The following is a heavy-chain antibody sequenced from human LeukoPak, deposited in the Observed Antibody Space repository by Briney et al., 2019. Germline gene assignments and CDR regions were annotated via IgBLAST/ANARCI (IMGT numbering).Heavy chain of an antibody. V-gene: IGHV4-31*03. CDR3: ARDNSVGDFWSGYSRAGGMDV. CDR1: GGSISSGGYY. D-gene: IGHD3-3*01. CDR2: IYYSGST. Sequence: SETLSLTCTVSGGSISSGGYYRSWIRQHPGKGLEWIGYIYYSGSTYYNPSLKSRVTISVDTSKNQFSLKLSSVTAADTAVYYCARDNSVGDFWSGYSRAGGMDVWGQGTTVTVSS. J-gene: IGHJ6*02.